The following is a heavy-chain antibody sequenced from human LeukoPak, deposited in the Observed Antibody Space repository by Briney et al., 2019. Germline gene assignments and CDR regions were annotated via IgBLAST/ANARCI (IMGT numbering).Heavy chain of an antibody. CDR2: IYYSGST. V-gene: IGHV4-39*07. Sequence: SETLSLTCTVSGGSISSSSYYWGWIRQPPGKGLEWIGSIYYSGSTYYNPSLKSRVTMPVDTSKNQFSLKLSSVTAADTAVYYCAIQGYYMDVWGKGTTVTVSS. CDR1: GGSISSSSYY. CDR3: AIQGYYMDV. J-gene: IGHJ6*03.